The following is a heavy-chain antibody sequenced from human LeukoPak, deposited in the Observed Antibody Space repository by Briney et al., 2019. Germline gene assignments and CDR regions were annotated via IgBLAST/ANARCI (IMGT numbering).Heavy chain of an antibody. D-gene: IGHD2-15*01. J-gene: IGHJ3*02. CDR2: IGTAGDT. Sequence: GGSLRLSCAAPGFTFSSYDMHWVRQATGKGLEWVSAIGTAGDTYYPGSVKGRFTISRENAKNSLYLQMNSLRAGDTAVYYCAREVDCSGGSCSPSAFDIWGQGTMVTVSS. CDR3: AREVDCSGGSCSPSAFDI. V-gene: IGHV3-13*01. CDR1: GFTFSSYD.